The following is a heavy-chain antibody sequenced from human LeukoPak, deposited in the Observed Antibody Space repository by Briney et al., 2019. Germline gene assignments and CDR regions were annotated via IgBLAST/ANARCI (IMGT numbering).Heavy chain of an antibody. Sequence: PSETLSLTCTVSGGSISSGGYYWSWIRQPPGKGLEWIGEINHSGSTNYNPSLKSRVTISVDTSKNQFSLKLSSVTAADTAVYYCARGVLTVAATYFDYWGQGTLVTVSS. CDR1: GGSISSGGYY. CDR3: ARGVLTVAATYFDY. J-gene: IGHJ4*02. CDR2: INHSGST. D-gene: IGHD2-15*01. V-gene: IGHV4-39*07.